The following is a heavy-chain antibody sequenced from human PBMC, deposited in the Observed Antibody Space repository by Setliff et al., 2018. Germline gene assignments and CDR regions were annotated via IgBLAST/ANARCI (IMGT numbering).Heavy chain of an antibody. CDR3: TRDFLGATASFDI. D-gene: IGHD3-3*01. J-gene: IGHJ3*02. Sequence: ASVKVSCKASGFTLTSYPIHWVRQAPGQRLEWMGWINPDNGNRKYSQRFQGRVTIARDTSASTVFLELSTLRSEDTAVYYCTRDFLGATASFDIWGQGTMVT. CDR2: INPDNGNR. CDR1: GFTLTSYP. V-gene: IGHV1-3*01.